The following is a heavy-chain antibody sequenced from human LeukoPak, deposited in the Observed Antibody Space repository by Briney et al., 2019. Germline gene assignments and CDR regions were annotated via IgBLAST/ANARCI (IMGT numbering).Heavy chain of an antibody. CDR3: ASGTIAVAGIFDY. V-gene: IGHV4-38-2*02. CDR2: IFHSGSS. CDR1: GYSISSGYY. D-gene: IGHD6-19*01. J-gene: IGHJ4*02. Sequence: SETLSLTCTVSGYSISSGYYWGWIRQPPGKGLEWIGEIFHSGSSNYNPSLKSRVTISVDKSKNQFSLKLSSVTAADTAVYYCASGTIAVAGIFDYWGQGTLVTVSS.